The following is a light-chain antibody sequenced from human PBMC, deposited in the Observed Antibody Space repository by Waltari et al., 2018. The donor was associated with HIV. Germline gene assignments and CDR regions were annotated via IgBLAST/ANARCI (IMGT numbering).Light chain of an antibody. CDR3: QQYHNSPPVT. CDR2: DTS. CDR1: QVLGNSY. Sequence: EVVLTQSPVTLSLSPGDGATLSCRASQVLGNSYLAWYQQKLGQAPRLLIFDTSTRATGVPDRFNGSGSGTDFTLSIRGLEPEDFAIYFCQQYHNSPPVTFGGGTRVEMK. V-gene: IGKV3-20*01. J-gene: IGKJ4*01.